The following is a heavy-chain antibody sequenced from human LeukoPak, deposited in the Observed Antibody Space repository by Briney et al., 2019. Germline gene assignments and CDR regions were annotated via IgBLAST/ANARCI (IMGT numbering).Heavy chain of an antibody. V-gene: IGHV4-59*08. Sequence: SETLSLTCTVSGGSISSYYWSWIRQPPGKGLEWIGYIYYNGSTNYNPSPKSRVTTSVDTSKNQFSLKLSSVTAADTAVYYCARHSNPGYSREINYFDYWGQGTLVTVSS. D-gene: IGHD6-25*01. J-gene: IGHJ4*02. CDR3: ARHSNPGYSREINYFDY. CDR1: GGSISSYY. CDR2: IYYNGST.